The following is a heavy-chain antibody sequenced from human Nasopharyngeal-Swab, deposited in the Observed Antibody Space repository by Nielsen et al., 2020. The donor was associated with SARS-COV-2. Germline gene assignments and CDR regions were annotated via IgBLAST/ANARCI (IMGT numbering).Heavy chain of an antibody. CDR2: ISAYNGNT. D-gene: IGHD3-22*01. J-gene: IGHJ5*02. CDR3: ARAGWGSSGSNWFDP. V-gene: IGHV1-18*01. Sequence: ASVKVSCKASGYSFSSYGISWVRQAPGQGLEWMGWISAYNGNTNYAQKVQGRVTMTTDTSTSTAYMELSSLRSEDTAVYYCARAGWGSSGSNWFDPWGQGTLVTVSS. CDR1: GYSFSSYG.